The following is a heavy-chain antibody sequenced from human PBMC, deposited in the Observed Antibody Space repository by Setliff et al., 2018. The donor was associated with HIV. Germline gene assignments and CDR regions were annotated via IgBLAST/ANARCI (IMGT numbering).Heavy chain of an antibody. Sequence: SETLSLTCTVSGGSIRSHYWSWIRQPPGKGLEWIGSFYHTGSTHYNPSLKSRTTMSLDTSRNQVSLKLSSVTAADTAVYYCARRRSSGWYHYFDSWGQGILVTVSS. CDR1: GGSIRSHY. CDR2: FYHTGST. D-gene: IGHD6-19*01. J-gene: IGHJ4*02. V-gene: IGHV4-59*08. CDR3: ARRRSSGWYHYFDS.